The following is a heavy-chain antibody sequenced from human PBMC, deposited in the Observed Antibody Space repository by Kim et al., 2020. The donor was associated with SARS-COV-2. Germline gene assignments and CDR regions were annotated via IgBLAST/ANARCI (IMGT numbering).Heavy chain of an antibody. CDR1: GFTFSSYA. J-gene: IGHJ6*02. Sequence: GGSLRLSCAASGFTFSSYAMHWVRQAPGKGLEWVAVISYDGSNKYYADSVKGRFTISRDNSKNTLYLQMNSLRAEDTAVYYCARVSSMIVVVITLWGQGTTVTVSS. V-gene: IGHV3-30*04. CDR3: ARVSSMIVVVITL. CDR2: ISYDGSNK. D-gene: IGHD3-22*01.